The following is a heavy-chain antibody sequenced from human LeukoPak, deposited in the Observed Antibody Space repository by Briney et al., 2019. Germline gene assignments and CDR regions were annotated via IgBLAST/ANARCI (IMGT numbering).Heavy chain of an antibody. CDR1: GGSISSSSYY. J-gene: IGHJ4*02. CDR3: ARSGYSGY. Sequence: SETLSLTCTVSGGSISSSSYYWGWIRQPPGKGLEWIGCIYYSGSTYYNPSLKSRVTISVDTSKNQFSLKLSSVTAADTAVYYCARSGYSGYWGQGTLVTVSS. D-gene: IGHD5-12*01. V-gene: IGHV4-39*07. CDR2: IYYSGST.